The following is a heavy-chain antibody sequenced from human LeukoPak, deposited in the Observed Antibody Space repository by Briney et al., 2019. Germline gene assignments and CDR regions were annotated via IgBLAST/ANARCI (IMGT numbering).Heavy chain of an antibody. J-gene: IGHJ4*02. Sequence: GASVKVSCKASGYPFTSYDINWVRQATGQGLEWMGWMNPNSGNTGYAQKFQGRVTFSRNTSITTAYMELSSLRSEDTAVYYCARGGYNIIYYFDYWGQGTLVTVSS. D-gene: IGHD5-24*01. V-gene: IGHV1-8*03. CDR2: MNPNSGNT. CDR3: ARGGYNIIYYFDY. CDR1: GYPFTSYD.